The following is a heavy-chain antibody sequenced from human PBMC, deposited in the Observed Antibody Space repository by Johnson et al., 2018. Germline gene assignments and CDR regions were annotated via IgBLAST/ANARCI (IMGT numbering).Heavy chain of an antibody. CDR1: GFTFSSYS. J-gene: IGHJ3*02. V-gene: IGHV3-48*02. Sequence: EVQLLESGGGLVQPGGSLRLSCAASGFTFSSYSMNWVRQAPGKGLEWISYISSSSTIYYADSVKGRFTISRDNAKNSLYLNMNRLSDEDTAVYYLARAWVGHIVVGTTILVPAFTIWGQGTMVTVSS. CDR3: ARAWVGHIVVGTTILVPAFTI. D-gene: IGHD2-21*02. CDR2: ISSSSTI.